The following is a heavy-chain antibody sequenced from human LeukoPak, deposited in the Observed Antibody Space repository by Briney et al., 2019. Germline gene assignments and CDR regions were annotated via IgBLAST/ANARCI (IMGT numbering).Heavy chain of an antibody. CDR1: GFSLSTRGVG. V-gene: IGHV2-5*02. Sequence: ESGPTLVKPTQTLTLTYTFSGFSLSTRGVGVGWIRQPPGKAVEWLALIYWDEDKRYSPSLKSRLNITKDTSKNQVVLTMTTTDPVDTATYYCAQIIAVAGYFDYWGQGTLVTVSS. D-gene: IGHD6-19*01. CDR3: AQIIAVAGYFDY. CDR2: IYWDEDK. J-gene: IGHJ4*02.